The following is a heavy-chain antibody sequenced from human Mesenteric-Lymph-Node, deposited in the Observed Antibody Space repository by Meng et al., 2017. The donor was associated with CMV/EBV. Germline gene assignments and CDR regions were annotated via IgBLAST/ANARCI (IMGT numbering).Heavy chain of an antibody. J-gene: IGHJ4*02. CDR2: IRYDGSNK. V-gene: IGHV3-30*02. CDR1: GFTFSSYG. CDR3: AKDTTIFGVVIPYYYFDY. D-gene: IGHD3-3*01. Sequence: GGSLRLSCAASGFTFSSYGMHWVRQAPGKGLEWVAFIRYDGSNKYYADSVKGRFTISRDNSKNTLYLQMNSLRAEDTAVYYCAKDTTIFGVVIPYYYFDYWGQGTLVTVSS.